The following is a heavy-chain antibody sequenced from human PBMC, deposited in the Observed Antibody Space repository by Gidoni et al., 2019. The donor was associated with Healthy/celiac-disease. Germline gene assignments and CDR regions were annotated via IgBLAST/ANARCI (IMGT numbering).Heavy chain of an antibody. CDR1: GLTFSSYA. J-gene: IGHJ4*02. V-gene: IGHV3-23*01. CDR2: ISGSGGST. CDR3: VYYYDSSGYYYDYFDY. D-gene: IGHD3-22*01. Sequence: EVQLLESGGGLVQPGGSLRLSCAASGLTFSSYAMSWVRQAPGKGLEWVSAISGSGGSTYYADSVKGRFTISRDNSKNTLYLQMNSLRAEDTAVYYCVYYYDSSGYYYDYFDYWGQGTLVTVSS.